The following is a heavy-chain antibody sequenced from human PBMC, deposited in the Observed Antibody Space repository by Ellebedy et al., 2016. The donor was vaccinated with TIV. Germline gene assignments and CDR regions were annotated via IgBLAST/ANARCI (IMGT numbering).Heavy chain of an antibody. Sequence: GESLKISXAASGFNFNTYGMHWVRQAPGKGLEWLTHIWYDGSYKHYADSVKGRFTISRDNSENILYLQMNSLRAEDTAVYYCARRYKSWLDYWGQGTLVTVSS. V-gene: IGHV3-33*01. CDR2: IWYDGSYK. CDR1: GFNFNTYG. CDR3: ARRYKSWLDY. J-gene: IGHJ4*02. D-gene: IGHD1-1*01.